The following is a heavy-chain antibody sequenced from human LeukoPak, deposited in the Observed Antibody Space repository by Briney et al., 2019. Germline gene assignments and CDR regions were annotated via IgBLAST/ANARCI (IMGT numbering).Heavy chain of an antibody. CDR1: GFTFSTYW. D-gene: IGHD4-17*01. Sequence: QPGGPLRLSCAASGFTFSTYWMHWVRQAPGKGLVWLSRISSDGSSTNYADSVKGRFTISRDNAKNTLYLQMNSLRAEDTAVYYCARDYGEGGYYFDYWGQGTLVTVSS. V-gene: IGHV3-74*01. J-gene: IGHJ4*02. CDR2: ISSDGSST. CDR3: ARDYGEGGYYFDY.